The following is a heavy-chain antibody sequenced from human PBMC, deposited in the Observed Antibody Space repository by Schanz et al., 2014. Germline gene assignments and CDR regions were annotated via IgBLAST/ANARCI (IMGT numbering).Heavy chain of an antibody. J-gene: IGHJ3*01. CDR2: MYINSGST. CDR3: ARDGGRDGCNLAFDV. V-gene: IGHV3-53*01. Sequence: EVQLVESGGGLIQPGGFLRLSCAVSGFTVNTNYMSWVRQAPGKGLEWISSMYINSGSTQYADSVKGRFVISRDSSKNTLFLQLNSLRAEDTAVYFCARDGGRDGCNLAFDVWGQGTLVTVSS. CDR1: GFTVNTNY. D-gene: IGHD2-15*01.